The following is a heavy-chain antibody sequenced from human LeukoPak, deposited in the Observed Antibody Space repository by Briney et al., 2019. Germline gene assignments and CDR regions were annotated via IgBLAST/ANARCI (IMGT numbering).Heavy chain of an antibody. D-gene: IGHD1-26*01. J-gene: IGHJ4*02. V-gene: IGHV4-39*07. CDR3: AREQPYFDY. CDR1: GGSISSGSYY. CDR2: INHSGST. Sequence: SETLSLTCTVSGGSISSGSYYWSWIRQPPGKGLEWIGEINHSGSTNYNPSLKSRVTISVDTSKNQFSLKLSSVTAADTAVYYCAREQPYFDYWGQGTLVTVSS.